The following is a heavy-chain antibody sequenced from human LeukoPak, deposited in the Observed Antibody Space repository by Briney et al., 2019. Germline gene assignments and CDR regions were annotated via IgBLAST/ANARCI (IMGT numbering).Heavy chain of an antibody. D-gene: IGHD4-17*01. Sequence: SETLSLTCTVSGDSFSSDSYYWNWIRQAPGKGPEWIGNIYRGRTRFNPALTRRVTISLDMSKTKFSLRLTSVTAADTARYYCAREGEYGDSYYWGQGILVIVSA. V-gene: IGHV4-30-2*01. CDR1: GDSFSSDSYY. J-gene: IGHJ4*02. CDR2: IYRGRT. CDR3: AREGEYGDSYY.